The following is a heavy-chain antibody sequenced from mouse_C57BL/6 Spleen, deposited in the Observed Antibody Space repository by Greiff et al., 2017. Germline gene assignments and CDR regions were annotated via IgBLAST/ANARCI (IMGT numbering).Heavy chain of an antibody. D-gene: IGHD2-1*01. CDR3: TRWIYYGNYG. V-gene: IGHV1-15*01. CDR1: GYTFTDYE. J-gene: IGHJ2*01. Sequence: QVQLQQSGAELVRPGASVTLSCKASGYTFTDYEMHWVKQTPVHGLEWIGAIDPETGGTAYNQKFKGKAILTADKSSSTAYMELRSLTSEDSAVYYCTRWIYYGNYGWGQGTTLTVSS. CDR2: IDPETGGT.